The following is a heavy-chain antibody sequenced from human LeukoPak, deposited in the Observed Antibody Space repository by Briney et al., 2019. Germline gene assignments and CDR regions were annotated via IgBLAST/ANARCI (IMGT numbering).Heavy chain of an antibody. D-gene: IGHD3-3*01. CDR3: ARCPTIFGQKSDAFDI. V-gene: IGHV3-7*03. Sequence: PGGSLRLSCAASGFTFSSYWMSWVRQAPGKGLEWVANIKQDGSEKYYVDSVKGRFTISRDNAKNSLYLQMNSLGAEDTAVYYCARCPTIFGQKSDAFDIWGQGTMVTVSS. J-gene: IGHJ3*02. CDR2: IKQDGSEK. CDR1: GFTFSSYW.